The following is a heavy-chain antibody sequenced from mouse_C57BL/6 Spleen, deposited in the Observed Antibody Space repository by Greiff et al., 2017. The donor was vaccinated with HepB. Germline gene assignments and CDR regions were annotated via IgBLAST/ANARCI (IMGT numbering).Heavy chain of an antibody. CDR2: IRNKANGYTT. D-gene: IGHD1-1*01. CDR3: ARYYGSNQAWFAY. Sequence: EVHLVESGGGLVQPGGSLSLSCAASGFTFTDYYMSWVRQPPGKALEWLGFIRNKANGYTTEYSASVKGRFTISRDNSQSILYLQMNALRAEDSATYYCARYYGSNQAWFAYWGQGTLVTVSA. J-gene: IGHJ3*01. CDR1: GFTFTDYY. V-gene: IGHV7-3*01.